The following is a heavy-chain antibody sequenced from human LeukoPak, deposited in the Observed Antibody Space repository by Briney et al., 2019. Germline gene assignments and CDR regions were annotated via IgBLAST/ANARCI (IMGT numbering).Heavy chain of an antibody. CDR3: ARVPPRGYSYGYDYFDY. J-gene: IGHJ4*02. D-gene: IGHD5-18*01. V-gene: IGHV3-21*01. Sequence: PGGSLRLSCAASGFTFSSYSMNWVRQAPGKGLEWVSSISSSSSYIYYADSVKGRFTISRDNAKNSLYLQMNSLRAEDTAVYYCARVPPRGYSYGYDYFDYWGQGTLVTVSS. CDR2: ISSSSSYI. CDR1: GFTFSSYS.